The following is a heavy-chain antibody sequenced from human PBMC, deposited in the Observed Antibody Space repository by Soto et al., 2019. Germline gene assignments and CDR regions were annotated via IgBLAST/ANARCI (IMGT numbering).Heavy chain of an antibody. Sequence: SETLSLTCTVSGGSISSSSYYWGWIRQPPGKGLEWIGSLYNSGSTYYNPSLKSRVTISIDRPKSQFSLQLSSVTVADTAVYYCAGGGSIVVSTRRLMDVWSKGTTVTVSS. V-gene: IGHV4-39*01. D-gene: IGHD3-22*01. CDR3: AGGGSIVVSTRRLMDV. CDR1: GGSISSSSYY. J-gene: IGHJ6*03. CDR2: LYNSGST.